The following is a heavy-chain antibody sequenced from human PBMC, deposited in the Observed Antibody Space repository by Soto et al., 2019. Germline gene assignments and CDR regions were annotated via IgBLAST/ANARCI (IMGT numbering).Heavy chain of an antibody. Sequence: ASVKISCKASGYTFIDYYMHWVRQAPGQGFEWMGRISPRSGGTNYAQKFQGRVTMTWDTSLNTAYMELSSLISEDTAVYYCARPPGYISDWYYFDLWGQGTLVTVSS. CDR2: ISPRSGGT. J-gene: IGHJ4*02. D-gene: IGHD3-9*01. CDR3: ARPPGYISDWYYFDL. CDR1: GYTFIDYY. V-gene: IGHV1-2*02.